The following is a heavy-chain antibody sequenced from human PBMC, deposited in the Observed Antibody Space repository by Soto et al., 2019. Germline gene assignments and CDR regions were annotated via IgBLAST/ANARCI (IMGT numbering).Heavy chain of an antibody. V-gene: IGHV3-21*01. CDR2: ISSSSYI. Sequence: KPGGSLRLSCAASGFTFSSYSMNWVRQAPGKGLEWVSSISSSSYIYYADSVKGRFTISRDNAKNSLYLQMNSLRAEDTAVYYCARDVRGYSYAYYYYGMDVWGQGTTVTVSS. D-gene: IGHD5-18*01. J-gene: IGHJ6*02. CDR1: GFTFSSYS. CDR3: ARDVRGYSYAYYYYGMDV.